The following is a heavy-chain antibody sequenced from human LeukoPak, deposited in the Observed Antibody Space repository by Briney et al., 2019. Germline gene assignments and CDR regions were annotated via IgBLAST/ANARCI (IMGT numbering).Heavy chain of an antibody. CDR2: IRDSGEA. J-gene: IGHJ5*02. CDR3: ARDRAANQDWVEFDP. CDR1: GLRVSDDY. D-gene: IGHD3/OR15-3a*01. V-gene: IGHV3-66*03. Sequence: PGRFLRLSCAVSGLRVSDDYMSWVRQASGKGLEWVGLIRDSGEAFYADFARGRFAISRDESENTVYLQMNSLRVEDTAVYFCARDRAANQDWVEFDPWGQGTPVIVSS.